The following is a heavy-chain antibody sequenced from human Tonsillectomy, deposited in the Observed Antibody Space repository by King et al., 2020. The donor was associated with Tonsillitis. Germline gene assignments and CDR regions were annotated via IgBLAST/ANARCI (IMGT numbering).Heavy chain of an antibody. Sequence: TLKESGPTLVKPTQTLTLTCTLSGFSLTVTGVGVGWIRQPPGKALEWLALIYWDDAKRYNPSLKSRLTITKDTAKNKVVLTMTHMDPVDTATYYCAHLPGIPVANTFPSYFDYWGQGTLVTVSS. CDR2: IYWDDAK. J-gene: IGHJ4*02. V-gene: IGHV2-5*02. D-gene: IGHD6-19*01. CDR1: GFSLTVTGVG. CDR3: AHLPGIPVANTFPSYFDY.